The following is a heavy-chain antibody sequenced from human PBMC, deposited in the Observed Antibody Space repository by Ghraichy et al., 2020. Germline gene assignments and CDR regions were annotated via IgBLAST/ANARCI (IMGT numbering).Heavy chain of an antibody. V-gene: IGHV3-21*01. J-gene: IGHJ6*02. CDR3: VRNLYGITASYYYYGMDV. CDR1: GFTFSSYS. D-gene: IGHD1-20*01. Sequence: GGSLRLSCAASGFTFSSYSMNWVRQAPGKGLEWVSSISSSSSSIYYADSLKGRFTISRDNAKNSLYLQMNSLRAEDTALYYCVRNLYGITASYYYYGMDVWGQGTTVTVSS. CDR2: ISSSSSSI.